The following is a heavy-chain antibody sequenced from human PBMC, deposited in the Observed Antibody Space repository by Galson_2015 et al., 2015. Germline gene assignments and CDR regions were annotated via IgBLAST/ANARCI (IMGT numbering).Heavy chain of an antibody. Sequence: SLRLSCAASGFTFSSYCMHWVRQAPGKGLEWVSVILNDVSNKNYEDSVRGRFTISRDNSKNTLYLQINRLRAEDTAVYYCTRGVDMNSITTHCDFWGRGTLVTVSS. V-gene: IGHV3-30*03. CDR3: TRGVDMNSITTHCDF. CDR1: GFTFSSYC. J-gene: IGHJ2*01. CDR2: ILNDVSNK. D-gene: IGHD3-16*01.